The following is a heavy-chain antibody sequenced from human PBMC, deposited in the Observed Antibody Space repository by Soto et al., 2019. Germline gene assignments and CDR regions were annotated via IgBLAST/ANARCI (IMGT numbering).Heavy chain of an antibody. D-gene: IGHD2-2*01. CDR1: GFTFSNCA. Sequence: RGSLRHSRAASGFTFSNCAMNLVRQAPGKGLELVSVISSSGGNTYYADSVKGRFTISRDNSKNTLYLQMNSLRAEDTAVYYCAKEKISTSCCHWFDPWCQGT. V-gene: IGHV3-23*01. CDR3: AKEKISTSCCHWFDP. CDR2: ISSSGGNT. J-gene: IGHJ5*02.